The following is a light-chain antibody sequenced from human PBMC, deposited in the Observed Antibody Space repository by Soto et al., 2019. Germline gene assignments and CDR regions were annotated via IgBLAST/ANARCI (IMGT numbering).Light chain of an antibody. CDR2: GAS. J-gene: IGKJ1*01. V-gene: IGKV3D-15*01. CDR3: QQCNAWPRT. Sequence: EIVMTQSPATLSVSPGERATLSCRASQSVSSDIAWYQQKPGQAPRLLIYGASARATGIPARFSGSGSGTEFTLTISSLQSEDFGVYYCQQCNAWPRTFGQGTKVEIK. CDR1: QSVSSD.